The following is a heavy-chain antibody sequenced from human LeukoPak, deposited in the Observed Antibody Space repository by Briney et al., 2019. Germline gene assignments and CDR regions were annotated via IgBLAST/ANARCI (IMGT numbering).Heavy chain of an antibody. CDR3: ARERPEIDS. Sequence: GGSLRLSCAASGFTFSSYEMNWVRQAPGKGLEWVSYISSSGSTINYADSVKGRFTISRDNAKNSLYLQMSSLRAEDTAVYYCARERPEIDSWGQGTLVTVSS. J-gene: IGHJ4*02. CDR1: GFTFSSYE. CDR2: ISSSGSTI. V-gene: IGHV3-48*03.